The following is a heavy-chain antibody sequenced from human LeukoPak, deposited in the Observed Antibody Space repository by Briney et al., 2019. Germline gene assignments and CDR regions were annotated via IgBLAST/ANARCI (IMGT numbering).Heavy chain of an antibody. J-gene: IGHJ6*02. Sequence: PGGSLRLSCTASGFTLSDVWMNWVRQAPGKGLEWVSSISSSSSYIYYADSVKGRFTISRDNAKNSLYLQMNSLRAEDTAVYYCARDTLEGSTSCYGCRDYYYGMDVWCQGTTVTVSS. CDR1: GFTLSDVW. D-gene: IGHD2-2*01. CDR3: ARDTLEGSTSCYGCRDYYYGMDV. CDR2: ISSSSSYI. V-gene: IGHV3-21*01.